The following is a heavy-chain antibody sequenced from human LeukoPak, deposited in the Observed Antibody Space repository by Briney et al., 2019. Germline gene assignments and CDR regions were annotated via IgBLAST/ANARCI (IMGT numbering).Heavy chain of an antibody. CDR3: ARGRGGFGYCYYLDV. V-gene: IGHV1-18*01. J-gene: IGHJ6*03. Sequence: ASVKVSCKASGYTFTSYRISWVRQAPGQGLEWMGWISASNGNTNNAQKLQGRVTMTTDTSTSTAYMELRSLRSDDTAVYYCARGRGGFGYCYYLDVWGKGTTVTVSS. CDR1: GYTFTSYR. CDR2: ISASNGNT. D-gene: IGHD3-16*01.